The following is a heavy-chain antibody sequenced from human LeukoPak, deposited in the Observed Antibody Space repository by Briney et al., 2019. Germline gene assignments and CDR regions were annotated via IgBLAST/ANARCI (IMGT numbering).Heavy chain of an antibody. CDR1: GFTFSSYA. CDR2: ISFDGSNK. V-gene: IGHV3-30-3*01. D-gene: IGHD3-10*01. J-gene: IGHJ5*02. CDR3: ARGSRALPIYNWFDP. Sequence: GRSLRLSCAASGFTFSSYALHWVRQAPGKGLEWVALISFDGSNKYYADSVKGRFTISRDNSKNTLYLQMNSLRAEDTAVYYCARGSRALPIYNWFDPWGQGTLVTVSS.